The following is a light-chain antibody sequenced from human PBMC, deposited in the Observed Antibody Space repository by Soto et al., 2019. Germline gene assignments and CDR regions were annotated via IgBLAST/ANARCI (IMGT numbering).Light chain of an antibody. CDR2: AAS. CDR1: QGMSSY. J-gene: IGKJ1*01. CDR3: QQYYSYPRT. Sequence: DIQFAQSPSFLCACVGDRGTIAWRASQGMSSYLAWYQQRPGKAPKILIYAASTLQSGVPSRFSGIGSGTDCTLTISCLQSEDFETDYCQQYYSYPRTFGQGTKVDIK. V-gene: IGKV1-9*01.